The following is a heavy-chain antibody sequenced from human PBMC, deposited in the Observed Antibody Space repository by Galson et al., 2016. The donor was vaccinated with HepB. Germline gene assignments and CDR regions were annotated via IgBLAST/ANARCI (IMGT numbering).Heavy chain of an antibody. J-gene: IGHJ6*02. D-gene: IGHD6-19*01. CDR3: ARDDSGGWYGFQYGMDV. CDR1: GASISGYY. Sequence: TLFLTCTVSGASISGYYLSWIRQPPGKGLEWIGYIYYSGRTNYNPSLKSRVTISVDTSKNQFSLKLSSVTAADTAVYYCARDDSGGWYGFQYGMDVWGQGTTVTVSS. V-gene: IGHV4-59*01. CDR2: IYYSGRT.